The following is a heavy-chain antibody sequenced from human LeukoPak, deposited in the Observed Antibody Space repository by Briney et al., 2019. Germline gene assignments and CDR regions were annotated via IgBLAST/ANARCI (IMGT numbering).Heavy chain of an antibody. V-gene: IGHV1-2*02. Sequence: GASVKVSCKASGYTFTGYYMHWVRQAPGQGLEWMGWINPNSGGTKFAQKFQGRVTMTRDTSISAAYMELSRLRSDDTAIYYCARSYRGIDAFDIWGQGTVVTVSS. CDR3: ARSYRGIDAFDI. CDR1: GYTFTGYY. D-gene: IGHD4-11*01. CDR2: INPNSGGT. J-gene: IGHJ3*02.